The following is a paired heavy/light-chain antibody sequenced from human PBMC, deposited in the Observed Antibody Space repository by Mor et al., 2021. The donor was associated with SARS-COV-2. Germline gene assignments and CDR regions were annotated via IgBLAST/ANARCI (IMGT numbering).Heavy chain of an antibody. V-gene: IGHV1-18*01. D-gene: IGHD1-20*01. J-gene: IGHJ3*01. Sequence: QVQLVQSGPEVKKPGASVKVSCKASGYTFRLYGISWVRQAPGQGPEWMGWTSTSNGYTKYAQKVQDRVTMTTDTSTTTAYMELRSLTSDDTAVYFCARDINGYDTGTGAFDVWGQGTMVTVSS. CDR2: TSTSNGYT. CDR3: ARDINGYDTGTGAFDV. CDR1: GYTFRLYG.
Light chain of an antibody. CDR2: AAS. CDR3: QHYNSYPWT. V-gene: IGKV1-5*03. CDR1: QRISNF. Sequence: DIQMTQSPSTLSASVGDRVTITCRASQRISNFLAWYQQKAGNAPRLLIYAASSLEVTVPSRFRGSGSETEFTLTISSLQPDDFATYYCQHYNSYPWTFGQGTKVEIK. J-gene: IGKJ1*01.